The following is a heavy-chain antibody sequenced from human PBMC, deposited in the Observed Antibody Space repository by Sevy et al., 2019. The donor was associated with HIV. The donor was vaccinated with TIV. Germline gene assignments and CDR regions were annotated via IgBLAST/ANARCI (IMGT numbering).Heavy chain of an antibody. CDR2: INPNSGVT. V-gene: IGHV1-2*02. CDR1: GYTFTDYY. CDR3: ARESGSSAGFDY. J-gene: IGHJ4*02. D-gene: IGHD6-6*01. Sequence: ASVKVSCKASGYTFTDYYIHWVRQAPGQGLEWMGWINPNSGVTNYAQKFQGRVTMTRDTSITTAYMELRRLRYDDTAVYYCARESGSSAGFDYWGQGTLVTVSS.